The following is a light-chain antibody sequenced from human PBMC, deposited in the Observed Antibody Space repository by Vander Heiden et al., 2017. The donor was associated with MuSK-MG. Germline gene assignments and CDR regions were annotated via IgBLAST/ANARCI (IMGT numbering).Light chain of an antibody. Sequence: DVQMSPSPSSLSASVGDRVTITFRASQSISSYLTWYQQKPGKAPKLLIYAASSLASGVPSRFSGSGSGTDFTLTISRLQPEDFATYYCQQGDSTPITFGQGTQVEIK. CDR1: QSISSY. CDR2: AAS. V-gene: IGKV1-39*01. CDR3: QQGDSTPIT. J-gene: IGKJ5*01.